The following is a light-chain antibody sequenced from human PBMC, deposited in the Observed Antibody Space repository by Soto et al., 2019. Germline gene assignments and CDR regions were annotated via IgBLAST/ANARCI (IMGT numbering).Light chain of an antibody. V-gene: IGKV1-39*01. CDR3: QQSYNSPPT. CDR2: AAS. J-gene: IGKJ1*01. Sequence: DIQMTQSPSSLSASVEDRVIITCRAIHSIINHLNKYQQKPEKAPKHLLFAASSLQSGVPSRFSGSRAGPDFTLTISSLQPEDFATYYCQQSYNSPPTFGQGTKVDIK. CDR1: HSIINH.